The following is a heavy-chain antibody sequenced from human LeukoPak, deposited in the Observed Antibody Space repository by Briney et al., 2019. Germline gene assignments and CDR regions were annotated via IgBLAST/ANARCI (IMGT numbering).Heavy chain of an antibody. V-gene: IGHV4-61*08. D-gene: IGHD5-24*01. CDR2: LYYSGTT. J-gene: IGHJ4*02. CDR1: GASISSGGYY. CDR3: ARYGYNHALDY. Sequence: SETLSLTCTVSGASISSGGYYWSWIRQPPGKGLEWIGYLYYSGTTNYNPALRSRVTMSVDTSKHQFSLKLSSVTAADTAVYYCARYGYNHALDYWGQGTLVTVSS.